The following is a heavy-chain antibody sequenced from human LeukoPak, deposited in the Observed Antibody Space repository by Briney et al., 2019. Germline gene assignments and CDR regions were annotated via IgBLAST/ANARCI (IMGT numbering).Heavy chain of an antibody. CDR2: ISWNSGSI. V-gene: IGHV3-9*01. D-gene: IGHD6-19*01. CDR3: AKDGVYSSGWYEVGH. CDR1: GFTFDDYA. J-gene: IGHJ4*02. Sequence: SLRLSCAASGFTFDDYAMHWVRQAPGKGLEWVSGISWNSGSIGYADSVKGRFTISRDNAKNSLYLQMNSLRAEDTALYYCAKDGVYSSGWYEVGHWGQGTLVTVSS.